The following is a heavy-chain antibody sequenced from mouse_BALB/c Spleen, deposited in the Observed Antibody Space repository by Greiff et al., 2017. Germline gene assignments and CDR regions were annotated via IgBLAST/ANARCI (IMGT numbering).Heavy chain of an antibody. J-gene: IGHJ4*01. CDR3: ARSPYGNYGSYAMDY. CDR2: ISYSGST. Sequence: EVQLVESGPGLVKPSQSLSLTCTVTGYSITSDYAWNWIRQFPGNKLEWMGYISYSGSTSYNPSLKSRISITRDTSKNQFFLQLNSVTTEDTATYYCARSPYGNYGSYAMDYWGQGTSVTVSS. V-gene: IGHV3-2*02. CDR1: GYSITSDYA. D-gene: IGHD2-1*01.